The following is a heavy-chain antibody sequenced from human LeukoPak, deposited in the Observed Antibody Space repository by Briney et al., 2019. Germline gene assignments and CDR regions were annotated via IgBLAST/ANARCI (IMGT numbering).Heavy chain of an antibody. V-gene: IGHV4-30-2*01. J-gene: IGHJ5*02. Sequence: SETLSLTCAVSGGSISSGGYSWSWIRQPPGKGLEWIRYIYHSGSTYYNPSLKSRVTISVDRSKNQFSLKLSSVTAADTAVYYCARYQLLDNWLDPWGQGTLVTVSS. CDR3: ARYQLLDNWLDP. CDR1: GGSISSGGYS. D-gene: IGHD2-2*01. CDR2: IYHSGST.